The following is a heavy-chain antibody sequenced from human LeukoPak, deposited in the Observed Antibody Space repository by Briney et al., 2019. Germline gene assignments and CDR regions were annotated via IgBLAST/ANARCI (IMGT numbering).Heavy chain of an antibody. Sequence: PGGSLRLSCAASGFTFSAYGMTWVRQAPGKGLEWVSTIAGGGDATYHADSVMGRFTISRDNSKNTLSLQMNSLRAEDTAVYYCAKSWGSGTYTFDYWGQGILVTVSS. CDR2: IAGGGDAT. V-gene: IGHV3-23*01. D-gene: IGHD3-10*01. J-gene: IGHJ4*02. CDR1: GFTFSAYG. CDR3: AKSWGSGTYTFDY.